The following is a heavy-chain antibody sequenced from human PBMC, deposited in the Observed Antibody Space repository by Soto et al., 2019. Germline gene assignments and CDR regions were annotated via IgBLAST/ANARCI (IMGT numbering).Heavy chain of an antibody. D-gene: IGHD2-15*01. CDR3: AATREAVPHTRYFDS. CDR1: GFAFSNLT. J-gene: IGHJ4*02. Sequence: XGSLRITFAASGFAFSNLTMSWVRQAPGKGLEWVSAIGSGSRGTHYAESVEDRFTISRDDSKNTLYLQLNRLTAADTAVYYCAATREAVPHTRYFDSWGQGTPVTVSS. V-gene: IGHV3-23*01. CDR2: IGSGSRGT.